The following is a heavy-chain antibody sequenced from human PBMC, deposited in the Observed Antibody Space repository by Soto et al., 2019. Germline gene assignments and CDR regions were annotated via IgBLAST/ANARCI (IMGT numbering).Heavy chain of an antibody. D-gene: IGHD3-16*01. V-gene: IGHV4-31*01. CDR1: GASISSGGYY. CDR3: ARLAPFSDPRVWPRYFAP. CDR2: LYYRGVT. J-gene: IGHJ5*02. Sequence: QVQLQESGPGLVKPSQTLSLTCTVSGASISSGGYYWSWIRQDPGKGLEWIGYLYYRGVTSYNSFLTTPVPISVAPSKTQCSLKLTPVPAADPAVYYCARLAPFSDPRVWPRYFAPWGQGTLVPVTS.